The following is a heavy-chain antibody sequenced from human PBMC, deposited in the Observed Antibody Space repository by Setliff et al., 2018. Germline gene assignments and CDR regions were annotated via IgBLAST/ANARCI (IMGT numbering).Heavy chain of an antibody. D-gene: IGHD5-12*01. CDR1: GESFSNNY. J-gene: IGHJ4*02. Sequence: SETLSLTCSVYGESFSNNYWSWIRQPPGKGLEWIGESNHSGSTSYNPSLKSRLTMSVDTSKNQFSLKMTPVTAADTALYYCAGTPARGTTWLSPFDYWGQGTLVTVSS. CDR2: SNHSGST. CDR3: AGTPARGTTWLSPFDY. V-gene: IGHV4-34*01.